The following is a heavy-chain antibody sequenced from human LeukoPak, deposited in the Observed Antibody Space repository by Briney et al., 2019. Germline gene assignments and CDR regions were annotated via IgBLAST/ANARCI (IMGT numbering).Heavy chain of an antibody. D-gene: IGHD3-22*01. CDR3: ARDRSTYYYDSSGPRLNWFDP. V-gene: IGHV3-11*01. Sequence: PGGSLRLSCAASGFTFSDYYMSWIRQAPGKGLEWVSYISSSGSTIYYADSVKGRLTISRDNAKNSLYLQMNSLRAEDTAVYYCARDRSTYYYDSSGPRLNWFDPWGQGTLVTVSS. CDR1: GFTFSDYY. J-gene: IGHJ5*02. CDR2: ISSSGSTI.